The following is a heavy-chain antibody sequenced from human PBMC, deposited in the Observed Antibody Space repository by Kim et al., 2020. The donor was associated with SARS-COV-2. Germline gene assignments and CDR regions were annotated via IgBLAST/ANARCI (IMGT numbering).Heavy chain of an antibody. Sequence: SETLSLTCTVSGGSISSYYWSWIRQPPGKGLEWIGYIYYSGSTNYNPSLKSRVTISVDTSKNQFSLKLSSVTAADTAVYYCAREETYGDYYDYLGQGTL. CDR1: GGSISSYY. CDR2: IYYSGST. D-gene: IGHD4-17*01. V-gene: IGHV4-59*13. J-gene: IGHJ4*02. CDR3: AREETYGDYYDY.